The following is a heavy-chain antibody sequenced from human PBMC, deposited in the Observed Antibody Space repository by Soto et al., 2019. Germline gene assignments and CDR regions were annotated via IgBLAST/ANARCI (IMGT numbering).Heavy chain of an antibody. V-gene: IGHV3-30*18. D-gene: IGHD6-13*01. CDR3: AKDLSSTCSSWLYYYYYAIDV. CDR1: GFTFSSYG. J-gene: IGHJ6*02. CDR2: ISYDGSNK. Sequence: GGSLRLACAASGFTFSSYGMHWVRQAPGKGLEWVAVISYDGSNKYYADSMKGRFTISRDNSKNTLYLQMNSLRAEDTAIYYCAKDLSSTCSSWLYYYYYAIDVRGQRTTVTVSS.